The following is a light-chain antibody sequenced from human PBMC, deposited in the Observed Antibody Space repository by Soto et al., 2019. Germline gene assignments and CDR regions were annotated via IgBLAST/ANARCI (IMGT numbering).Light chain of an antibody. Sequence: DIQLTQSPSPLSASVGDRVTITCRASQGVSNWLAWYQQKPGKAPKLLIHKAYTLENGVPSRSSGSGSCTVFTLTIGSLQLDESATYDCDQFHDYSVTSGGGTKVQI. CDR1: QGVSNW. V-gene: IGKV1-5*03. CDR2: KAY. CDR3: DQFHDYSVT. J-gene: IGKJ4*01.